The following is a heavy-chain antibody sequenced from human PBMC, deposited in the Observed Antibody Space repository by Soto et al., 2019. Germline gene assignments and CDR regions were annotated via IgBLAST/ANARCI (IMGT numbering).Heavy chain of an antibody. CDR3: ARASEGGSHFDY. V-gene: IGHV1-69*13. Sequence: GASVKVSCKASGDTFNTFAISWVRQAPGQGLEWMGGIIPIFGTPDYAQHFPGRVTISADESTNTAYLELSSLRSEDTAVYYCARASEGGSHFDYWGQGTLVTVSS. CDR2: IIPIFGTP. CDR1: GDTFNTFA. D-gene: IGHD2-15*01. J-gene: IGHJ4*02.